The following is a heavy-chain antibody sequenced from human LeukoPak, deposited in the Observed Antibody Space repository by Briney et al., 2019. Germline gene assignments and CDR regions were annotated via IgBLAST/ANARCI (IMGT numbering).Heavy chain of an antibody. CDR2: IKSDGST. Sequence: GGSLTLSCAASGFTFSSYWMHWVRQTPGKGLVWVSRIKSDGSTIYGGSVEGRFTISRDNSKNTLYLQMNSLRAEDTAVYYCAKSGLNRFDYWGQGTLVTVSS. V-gene: IGHV3-74*01. CDR1: GFTFSSYW. J-gene: IGHJ4*02. CDR3: AKSGLNRFDY. D-gene: IGHD2-15*01.